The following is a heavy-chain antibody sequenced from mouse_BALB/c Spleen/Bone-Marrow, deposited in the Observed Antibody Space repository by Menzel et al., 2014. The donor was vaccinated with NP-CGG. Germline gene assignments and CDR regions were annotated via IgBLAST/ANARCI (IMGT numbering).Heavy chain of an antibody. Sequence: EVKLVESGGGLVKPGGSLKLSCAASGFTFSDYYMYWVRQTPEKRLEWVATISDGGSYTYYPDSVKGRFTISRDNAKNNLYLQMSSLKSEDTAMYYCARVSYDYFDYWGQGTTLPVSS. J-gene: IGHJ2*01. CDR1: GFTFSDYY. V-gene: IGHV5-4*02. CDR3: ARVSYDYFDY. D-gene: IGHD2-4*01. CDR2: ISDGGSYT.